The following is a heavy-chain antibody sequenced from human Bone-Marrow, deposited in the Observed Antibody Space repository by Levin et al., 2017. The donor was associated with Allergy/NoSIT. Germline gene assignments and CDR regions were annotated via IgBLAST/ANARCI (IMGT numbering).Heavy chain of an antibody. Sequence: PGGSLRLSCAASGFTFSSYSMNWVRQAPGKGLEWVSSISSSSSYIYYADSVKGRFTISRDNAKNSLYLQMNSLRAEDTAVYYCARSYYDILTGYYKLVFFDYWGQGTLVTVSS. J-gene: IGHJ4*02. CDR1: GFTFSSYS. CDR3: ARSYYDILTGYYKLVFFDY. V-gene: IGHV3-21*01. CDR2: ISSSSSYI. D-gene: IGHD3-9*01.